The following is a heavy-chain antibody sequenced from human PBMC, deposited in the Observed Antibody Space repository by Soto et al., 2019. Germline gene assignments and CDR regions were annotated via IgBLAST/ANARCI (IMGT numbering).Heavy chain of an antibody. CDR1: GGSFSDYY. V-gene: IGHV4-34*02. J-gene: IGHJ5*01. CDR2: INHSGHT. Sequence: QVQLQQWGAGLLKPSETLSLTCAVYGGSFSDYYWSWIRQSPGKGLEWIGEINHSGHTNYNPSLKSRVTISVATSKTQFSLNLNSVTAADRAVYYCARSGHRFDSWGQGTLVTVSS. CDR3: ARSGHRFDS.